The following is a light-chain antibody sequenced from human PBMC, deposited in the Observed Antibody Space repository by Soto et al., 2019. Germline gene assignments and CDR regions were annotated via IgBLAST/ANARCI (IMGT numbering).Light chain of an antibody. V-gene: IGLV1-51*01. Sequence: QSVLTQPPSVSAAPGQKVTISCSGSSSNIGNNYVSWYQQLPGTAPKLLIYDNDKRPSGIPDRFSGSKSGTSATLGITGLQNGDEADYYRGTWDRSLSDDVFGTGTKVTVL. CDR1: SSNIGNNY. J-gene: IGLJ1*01. CDR2: DND. CDR3: GTWDRSLSDDV.